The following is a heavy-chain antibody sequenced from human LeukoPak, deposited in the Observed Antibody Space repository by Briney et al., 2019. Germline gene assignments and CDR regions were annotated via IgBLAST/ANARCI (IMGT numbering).Heavy chain of an antibody. CDR2: ISSSSSYI. J-gene: IGHJ4*02. CDR1: GFTFSSYS. D-gene: IGHD3-10*01. Sequence: GGSLRLSCAASGFTFSSYSMNWVRQAPGKGLEWVSSISSSSSYIYYADSVKGRFAISRDNAKNSLYLQMNSLRAEDTAVYYCARELLPGAFDYWGQGTLVTVSS. CDR3: ARELLPGAFDY. V-gene: IGHV3-21*01.